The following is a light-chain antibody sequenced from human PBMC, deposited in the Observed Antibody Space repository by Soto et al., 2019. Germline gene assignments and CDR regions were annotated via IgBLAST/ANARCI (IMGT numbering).Light chain of an antibody. Sequence: EREMTHPPATRTVSPGERATLSCRASQSVSSKYLAWYQQKPGQAPRLLIYGASSRATGIPARFSGSGSGTDFTLTIGSLEPEDFAVYYCQQYDSSPRTFGQGTKVDIK. J-gene: IGKJ1*01. CDR3: QQYDSSPRT. CDR1: QSVSSKY. V-gene: IGKV3-20*01. CDR2: GAS.